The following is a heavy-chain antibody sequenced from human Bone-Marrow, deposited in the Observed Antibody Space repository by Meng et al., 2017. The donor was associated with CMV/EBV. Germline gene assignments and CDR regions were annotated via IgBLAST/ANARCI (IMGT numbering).Heavy chain of an antibody. CDR2: IYYSGST. D-gene: IGHD3-22*01. CDR1: GGSISSSSYY. V-gene: IGHV4-39*07. J-gene: IGHJ4*02. Sequence: SETLSLTCTVSGGSISSSSYYWGWIRQPPGKGLEWIGSIYYSGSTYYNPSLKSRVTISVDTSKNQFSLKLSSVTAADTAVYYCAAGGYYYFDYWGQRTLVTVSS. CDR3: AAGGYYYFDY.